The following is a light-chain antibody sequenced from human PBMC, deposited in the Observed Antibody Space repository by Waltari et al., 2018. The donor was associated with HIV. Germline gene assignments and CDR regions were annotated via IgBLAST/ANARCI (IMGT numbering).Light chain of an antibody. CDR2: EDT. Sequence: SYELTQPPSVSVSPGPTARITCSGDALSKKYAYWYQQKSGQAPVLVIYEDTKRPSGIPERFSGSSSGTMATLTVSGAQVEDEADYYCYSTDSSANHRVFGGGTKLTVL. CDR1: ALSKKY. J-gene: IGLJ2*01. V-gene: IGLV3-10*01. CDR3: YSTDSSANHRV.